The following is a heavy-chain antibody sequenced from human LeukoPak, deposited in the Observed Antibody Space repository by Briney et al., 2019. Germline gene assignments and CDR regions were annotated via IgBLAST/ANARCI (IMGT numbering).Heavy chain of an antibody. CDR3: ARDRGSLYYYDSSGYAN. Sequence: ASVKVSCKASGYTFTGYYMHWVRQAPGQGLEWMGWINPNSGGTNYAQKFQGRVTMTRDTSISTAYMELSRLRSDDTAVYYCARDRGSLYYYDSSGYANWGQGTLVTVSS. J-gene: IGHJ4*02. CDR1: GYTFTGYY. V-gene: IGHV1-2*02. D-gene: IGHD3-22*01. CDR2: INPNSGGT.